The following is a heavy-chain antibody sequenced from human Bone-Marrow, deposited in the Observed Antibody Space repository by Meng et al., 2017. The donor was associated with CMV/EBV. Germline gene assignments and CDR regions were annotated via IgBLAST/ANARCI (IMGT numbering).Heavy chain of an antibody. CDR2: INHSGSS. J-gene: IGHJ3*02. CDR1: GGSFSGYY. V-gene: IGHV4-34*01. Sequence: SETLSLTCAVYGGSFSGYYWSWIRQPPGKGLEWIGEINHSGSSKYNPSLKSRVTISVDTSKNQFSLKLSSVTAADTALYYCAREALFTKGGNDVFDIWGQGTMVPVSS. CDR3: AREALFTKGGNDVFDI. D-gene: IGHD1-1*01.